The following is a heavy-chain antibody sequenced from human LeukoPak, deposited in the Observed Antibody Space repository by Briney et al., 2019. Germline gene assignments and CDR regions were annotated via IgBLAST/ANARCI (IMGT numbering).Heavy chain of an antibody. CDR2: IRGGGDST. CDR1: GFTFSDFA. J-gene: IGHJ6*02. CDR3: AKDSYYGSSNPGDV. Sequence: GGSLRLSCAASGFTFSDFAMTWVRQAPGKGLEWVSAIRGGGDSTSYADSGKGRFTISRDNSKNTLYLQMNSLRAEDAAVYYCAKDSYYGSSNPGDVWGQGTTVTVSS. V-gene: IGHV3-23*01. D-gene: IGHD3-10*01.